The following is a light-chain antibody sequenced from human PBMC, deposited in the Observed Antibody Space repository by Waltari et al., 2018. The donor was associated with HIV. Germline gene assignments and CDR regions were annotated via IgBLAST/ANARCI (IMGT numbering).Light chain of an antibody. Sequence: EIVLTQSTATLSSSPGERATLSCRASQSVSSSLAWYQLKPGQAPRLLIYGASNRATGIPARFSGGGSGTDFTLTISSLEPEDFAVYYCLQRNSWPLTFGGGTRVEIK. CDR2: GAS. V-gene: IGKV3-11*01. J-gene: IGKJ4*01. CDR3: LQRNSWPLT. CDR1: QSVSSS.